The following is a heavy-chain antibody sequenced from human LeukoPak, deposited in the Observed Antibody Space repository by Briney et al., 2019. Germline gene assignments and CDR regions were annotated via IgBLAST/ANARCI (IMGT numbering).Heavy chain of an antibody. V-gene: IGHV3-21*01. CDR3: VGGAGPYYYYYMDV. Sequence: PGGSLRLSCAASGFTFSSYSMNWVRQAPGKGLEWVSSISSSSSYIYYADSVKGRFTISRDNAKNSLYLQMNSLRAEDTAVYSCVGGAGPYYYYYMDVWGKGTTVTVSS. CDR1: GFTFSSYS. CDR2: ISSSSSYI. J-gene: IGHJ6*03. D-gene: IGHD6-13*01.